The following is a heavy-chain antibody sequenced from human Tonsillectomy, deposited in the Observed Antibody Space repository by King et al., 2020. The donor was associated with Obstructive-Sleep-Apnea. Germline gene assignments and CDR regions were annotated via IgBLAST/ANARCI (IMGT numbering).Heavy chain of an antibody. J-gene: IGHJ4*02. CDR1: GGSISRGDHH. CDR2: ISYSGST. D-gene: IGHD2-15*01. V-gene: IGHV4-30-4*01. Sequence: VQLQESGPGLVKPSQTLSLICTVSGGSISRGDHHWSWIRQPPGKGLEWIVDISYSGSTYYNPSLKSRLTISVDTAKNQLSLKLSSVTAADTAVYYCARVSDQVVSWVDYWGQGTLVTVSS. CDR3: ARVSDQVVSWVDY.